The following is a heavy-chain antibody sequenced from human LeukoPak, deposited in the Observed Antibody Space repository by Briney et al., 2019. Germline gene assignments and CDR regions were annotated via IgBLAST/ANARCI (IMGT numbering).Heavy chain of an antibody. CDR3: ARVGCSSTSCYLYYFDY. CDR2: IIPILGIA. V-gene: IGHV1-69*04. J-gene: IGHJ4*02. D-gene: IGHD2-2*01. Sequence: SVKVSCKASGCTFSSYAISWVRQAPGQGLEWMGRIIPILGIANYAQKFQGRVTITADKSTSTAYMELSSLRSEDTAVYYCARVGCSSTSCYLYYFDYWGQGTLVTVSS. CDR1: GCTFSSYA.